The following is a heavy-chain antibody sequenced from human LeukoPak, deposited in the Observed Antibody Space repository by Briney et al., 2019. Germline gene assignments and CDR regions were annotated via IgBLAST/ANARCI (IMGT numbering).Heavy chain of an antibody. D-gene: IGHD3-22*01. CDR2: IRHDATDD. CDR3: ARVGSGYLSY. CDR1: GFTFNTCG. V-gene: IGHV3-30*02. Sequence: GGSLRLSCAASGFTFNTCGMHWVRQAPGKGLEWVSFIRHDATDDFYADSVKGRFSISRDNSKNTLYLQMSSLRAEDTAVYYCARVGSGYLSYWGQGTLVTVSS. J-gene: IGHJ4*02.